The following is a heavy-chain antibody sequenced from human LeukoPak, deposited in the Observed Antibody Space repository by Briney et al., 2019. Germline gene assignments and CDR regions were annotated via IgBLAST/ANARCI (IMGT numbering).Heavy chain of an antibody. Sequence: ASLKVSCKSSGYTFTSNYMHYVRHSLRQGLERIGIINPNVGSTGYAQKFQGRVTMTSDTSTSTVYMELSSLRSEDTAVYCCAREGRIVVVPAAILYYGMDVWGQGPTVTVSS. CDR1: GYTFTSNY. CDR2: INPNVGST. J-gene: IGHJ6*02. V-gene: IGHV1-46*01. D-gene: IGHD2-2*01. CDR3: AREGRIVVVPAAILYYGMDV.